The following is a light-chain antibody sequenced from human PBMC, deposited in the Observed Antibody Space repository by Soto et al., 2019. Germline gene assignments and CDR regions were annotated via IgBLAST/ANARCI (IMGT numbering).Light chain of an antibody. CDR3: CSYADNYSYV. J-gene: IGLJ1*01. Sequence: QSVLAQPASVSGSPGQSITIPCTGTTSDIGAYDYVSWYQQHPGKVPKLIIFEVTKRPSGFSSRFSGSKSGNTASLTISGLQAEDEADYYCCSYADNYSYVFGTGTKGHRP. CDR1: TSDIGAYDY. V-gene: IGLV2-14*01. CDR2: EVT.